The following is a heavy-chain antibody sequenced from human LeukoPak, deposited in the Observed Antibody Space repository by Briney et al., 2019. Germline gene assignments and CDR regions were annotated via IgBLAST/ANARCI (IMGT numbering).Heavy chain of an antibody. Sequence: GGSLRLSCAASGFTVSSNYMSWVRQAPGKGLEWVSVIYSGGSTYYADSVKGRFTISRANSKNTLYLQMNSLRAEDTAVYYCARSTFGEPLGYWGQGTLVTVSS. CDR2: IYSGGST. CDR3: ARSTFGEPLGY. V-gene: IGHV3-53*01. CDR1: GFTVSSNY. D-gene: IGHD3-10*01. J-gene: IGHJ4*02.